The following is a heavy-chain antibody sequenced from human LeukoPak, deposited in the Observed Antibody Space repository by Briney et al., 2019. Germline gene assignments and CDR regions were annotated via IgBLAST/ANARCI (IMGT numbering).Heavy chain of an antibody. Sequence: SETLSLTCTVSGGSISSSSYYWGWIRQPPGKGLEWIGSIYTSGSTNYNPSLKSRVTISVDTSKNQFSLKLNSVTAADTAVYYCARSGTYYNTRFDPWGQGTLVTVSS. CDR2: IYTSGST. D-gene: IGHD3-10*01. CDR3: ARSGTYYNTRFDP. CDR1: GGSISSSSYY. J-gene: IGHJ5*02. V-gene: IGHV4-39*07.